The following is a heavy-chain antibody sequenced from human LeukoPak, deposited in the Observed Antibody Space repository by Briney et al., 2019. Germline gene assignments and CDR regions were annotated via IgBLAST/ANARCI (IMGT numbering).Heavy chain of an antibody. Sequence: GGSLRLSCAASGFTFSSYSMNWVRQAPGKGLEWVSYFSSTSSTMYYADSLKGRFTISRDNAKNSLYLQMNSLRAGDAAVYYCAKAPVTTCRGAFCYPFDYWGLGTLVTVSS. CDR2: FSSTSSTM. V-gene: IGHV3-48*01. CDR3: AKAPVTTCRGAFCYPFDY. D-gene: IGHD2-15*01. CDR1: GFTFSSYS. J-gene: IGHJ4*02.